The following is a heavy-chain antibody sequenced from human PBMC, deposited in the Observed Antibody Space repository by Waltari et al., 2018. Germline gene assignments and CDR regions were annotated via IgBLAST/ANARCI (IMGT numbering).Heavy chain of an antibody. D-gene: IGHD2-2*03. Sequence: QVQLVQSGAEVKKPGASVKVSCKASGYTFTSYGISWVRQAPGQGLEWMGGGKAEKGNTNYGQKLQGRVTMTTDTSTSTAYMERRSLRSDDTAVYYCARSVDGYCSSTSCLGGNWFDPWGQGTLVTVSS. CDR3: ARSVDGYCSSTSCLGGNWFDP. CDR1: GYTFTSYG. CDR2: GKAEKGNT. J-gene: IGHJ5*02. V-gene: IGHV1-18*01.